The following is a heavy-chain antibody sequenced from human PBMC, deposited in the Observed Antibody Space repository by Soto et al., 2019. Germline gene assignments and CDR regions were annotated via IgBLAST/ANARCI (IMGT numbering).Heavy chain of an antibody. Sequence: VQLAESGGDVVQPGRSLRLSCAASGFIFSSFALHWVRQTPDKGLEWVAFISNDGSQTYYADSVKGRFTISRDNSNNTPTLQMDRLRPEDTARYYCARDPYFDYMYGTPDYWGQGTLVAVSS. CDR3: ARDPYFDYMYGTPDY. V-gene: IGHV3-30-3*01. CDR2: ISNDGSQT. D-gene: IGHD3-16*01. J-gene: IGHJ4*02. CDR1: GFIFSSFA.